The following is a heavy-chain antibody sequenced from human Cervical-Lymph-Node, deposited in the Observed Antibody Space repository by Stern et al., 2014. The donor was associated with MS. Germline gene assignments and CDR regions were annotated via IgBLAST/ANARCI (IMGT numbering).Heavy chain of an antibody. CDR3: ARELNWNDIFTNVFDI. J-gene: IGHJ3*02. V-gene: IGHV1-2*02. CDR2: INAKSGIT. D-gene: IGHD1-20*01. Sequence: QVQLVQSGAEVKKPGASVNVSCKASGYTFSDHYMHWVRQAPGQGLEWMGWINAKSGITNYAQKFQGRVTMTRDTSISTAYMELSSLRSDDTAVYYCARELNWNDIFTNVFDIWGQGTMVTVSS. CDR1: GYTFSDHY.